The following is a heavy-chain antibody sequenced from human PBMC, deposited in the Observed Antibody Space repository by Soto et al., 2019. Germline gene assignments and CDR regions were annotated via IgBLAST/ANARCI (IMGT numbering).Heavy chain of an antibody. D-gene: IGHD2-2*01. CDR1: GGSISSGPYS. CDR3: ARQGGYCSSTNCYGYYAMDV. Sequence: QLQLQESGPGLVKPSETLSLTCTVSGGSISSGPYSWGWIRQPPGEGLEWIGTFHYSENTHYSPSLERRVTLSAEPSTNQFSLKVTSVTAADTALYYSARQGGYCSSTNCYGYYAMDVWGQGTTVTVSS. J-gene: IGHJ6*02. V-gene: IGHV4-39*01. CDR2: FHYSENT.